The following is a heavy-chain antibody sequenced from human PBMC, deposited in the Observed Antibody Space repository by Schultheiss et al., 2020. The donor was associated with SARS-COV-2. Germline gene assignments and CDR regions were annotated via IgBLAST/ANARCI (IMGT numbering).Heavy chain of an antibody. CDR1: GYSISSGSYY. V-gene: IGHV4-61*01. CDR2: IYYSGST. Sequence: SETLSLTCAVSGYSISSGSYYWSWIRQPPGKGLEWIGYIYYSGSTNYNPSLKSRVTISVDTSKNQFSLKLSSVTAADTAVYYCARENYGPLLNYGMDVWGQGTTVTVSS. CDR3: ARENYGPLLNYGMDV. D-gene: IGHD4-17*01. J-gene: IGHJ6*02.